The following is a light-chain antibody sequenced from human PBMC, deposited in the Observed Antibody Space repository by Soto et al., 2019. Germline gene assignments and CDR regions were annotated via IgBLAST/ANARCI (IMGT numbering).Light chain of an antibody. J-gene: IGKJ1*01. CDR3: QQSYSTPTWT. Sequence: DIQMTQSPSTLSGSVGDRGTISCWSSQSISSYLNWYQQKPGKAPKLLIYAASSLQSGVPSRFSGSGSGTDFTLTISSLQPEDFATYYCQQSYSTPTWTFGQGTKVDIK. CDR1: QSISSY. V-gene: IGKV1-39*01. CDR2: AAS.